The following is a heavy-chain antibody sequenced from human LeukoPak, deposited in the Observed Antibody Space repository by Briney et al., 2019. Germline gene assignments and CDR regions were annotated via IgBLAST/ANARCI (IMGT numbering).Heavy chain of an antibody. CDR3: AKRYYYFDY. CDR1: GGSVSSGSYY. J-gene: IGHJ4*02. V-gene: IGHV4-61*01. Sequence: SSETLSLTCTVSGGSVSSGSYYWSWIRQPPGKGLEWIGYIYYSGSTNYNPSLKSRVTISVDTSKNQFSLKLSSVTAADTAVYYCAKRYYYFDYWGQGTLVTVSS. CDR2: IYYSGST. D-gene: IGHD1-14*01.